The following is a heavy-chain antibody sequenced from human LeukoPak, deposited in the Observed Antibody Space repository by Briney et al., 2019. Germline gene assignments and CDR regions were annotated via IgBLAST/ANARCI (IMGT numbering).Heavy chain of an antibody. D-gene: IGHD2-2*01. CDR3: ATGSRGDF. CDR1: GFTFSDAW. Sequence: PGGSLRLSCAPSGFTFSDAWMTWLRQAPGQGLEWIGLIKRKSDGGTTQYGPLMECRFTISRDDSKETLYLQMDSVKTEDTAVYYCATGSRGDFWGQGTLVTVSS. CDR2: IKRKSDGGTT. J-gene: IGHJ4*02. V-gene: IGHV3-15*05.